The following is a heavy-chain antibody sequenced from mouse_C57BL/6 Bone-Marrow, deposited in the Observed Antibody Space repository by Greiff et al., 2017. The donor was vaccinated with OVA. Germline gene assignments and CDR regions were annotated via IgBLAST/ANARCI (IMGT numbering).Heavy chain of an antibody. D-gene: IGHD4-1*01. Sequence: VQLQQSGAELARPGASVKLSCKASGYTFTSYGISWVKQRTGQGLEWIGEIYPRSGNTYYNEKFKGKATLTADKSSSTAYMELRSLTSEDSAVYFCASRLGRGYYFDYWGQGTTLTVSS. J-gene: IGHJ2*01. CDR2: IYPRSGNT. CDR3: ASRLGRGYYFDY. V-gene: IGHV1-81*01. CDR1: GYTFTSYG.